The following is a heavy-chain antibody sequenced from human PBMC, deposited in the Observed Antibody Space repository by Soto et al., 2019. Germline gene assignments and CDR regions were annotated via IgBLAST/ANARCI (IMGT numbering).Heavy chain of an antibody. CDR3: ARTLSGYGSPYFDY. Sequence: SGPTLVNPTQTLTLTCTFSGFSLSTSGMCVSWIRQPPGKALEWLARIDWDDDKYYSTSLKTRLTISKDTSKNQVVLTMTNMDPVDTATYYCARTLSGYGSPYFDYWGQGTLVTVSS. J-gene: IGHJ4*02. V-gene: IGHV2-70*11. CDR2: IDWDDDK. CDR1: GFSLSTSGMC. D-gene: IGHD5-12*01.